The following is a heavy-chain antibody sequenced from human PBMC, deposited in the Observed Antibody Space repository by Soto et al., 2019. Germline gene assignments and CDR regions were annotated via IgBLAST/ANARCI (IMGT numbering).Heavy chain of an antibody. Sequence: PGGSLRLSCAASGFTVSSNYMTWVRQAPGKGLEWVSAIYSGGSTYYADSVKGRFTISRDNSKNTLYLQMNSLRAEDTAVYYCARARSTAAGLFDYWGLGTPVTVSS. CDR3: ARARSTAAGLFDY. J-gene: IGHJ4*02. CDR2: IYSGGST. D-gene: IGHD6-13*01. CDR1: GFTVSSNY. V-gene: IGHV3-53*01.